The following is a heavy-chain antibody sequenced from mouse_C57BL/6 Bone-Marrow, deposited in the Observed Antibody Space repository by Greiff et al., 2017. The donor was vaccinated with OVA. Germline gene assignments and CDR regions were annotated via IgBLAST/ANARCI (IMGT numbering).Heavy chain of an antibody. CDR2: INPNNGGT. CDR3: ARRRDGY. Sequence: EVQLQQSGPELVKPGASVKISCKASGYTFTDYYMNWVKQSHGKSLEWIGDINPNNGGTSYNQKFKGKATLTVDKSSSTAYMELRSLTSEDSAVYYCARRRDGYWGQGTTLTVSS. J-gene: IGHJ2*01. CDR1: GYTFTDYY. D-gene: IGHD3-3*01. V-gene: IGHV1-26*01.